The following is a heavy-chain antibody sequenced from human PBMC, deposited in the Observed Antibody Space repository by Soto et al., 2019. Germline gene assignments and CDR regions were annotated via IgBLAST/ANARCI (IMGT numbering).Heavy chain of an antibody. D-gene: IGHD3-22*01. CDR3: ARASSARDSSGYYVRSIDY. J-gene: IGHJ4*02. CDR1: GGSISSGDYY. CDR2: IYYSGST. Sequence: SETLSLTCTVSGGSISSGDYYWSWIRQPPGKGLEWIGYIYYSGSTYYNPSLKSRVTISVDTSKNQFSLKLSSVTAADTAVYYCARASSARDSSGYYVRSIDYWGQGTLVTTSS. V-gene: IGHV4-30-4*01.